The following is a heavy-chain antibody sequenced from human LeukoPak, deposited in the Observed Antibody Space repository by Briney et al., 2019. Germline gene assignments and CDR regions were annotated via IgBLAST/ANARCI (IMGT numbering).Heavy chain of an antibody. CDR1: GFTFSSYA. V-gene: IGHV3-23*01. D-gene: IGHD2-2*01. Sequence: GGSLRLSCAASGFTFSSYAMSWVRQAPGKGLEWGSAISGSGGSTYYADSVKGRFTISRDNSKNTLYLQMNSLRAEDTAVYYCAKDRGVPEDIVVVPAAIIGVDGAFDIWGQGTMVTVSS. J-gene: IGHJ3*02. CDR2: ISGSGGST. CDR3: AKDRGVPEDIVVVPAAIIGVDGAFDI.